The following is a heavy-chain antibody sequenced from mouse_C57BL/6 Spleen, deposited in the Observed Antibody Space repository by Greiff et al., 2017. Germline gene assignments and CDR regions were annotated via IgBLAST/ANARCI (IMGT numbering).Heavy chain of an antibody. Sequence: VQLKESGPELVKPGASVKMSCKASGYTFTDYNMHWVKQSHGKSLEWIGYINPNNGGTSYNQKFKGKATLTVNKSSSTAYMELRSLTSEDSAVYYCARDYSNLNWYFDVWGTGTTVTVSS. CDR1: GYTFTDYN. D-gene: IGHD2-5*01. V-gene: IGHV1-22*01. CDR2: INPNNGGT. J-gene: IGHJ1*03. CDR3: ARDYSNLNWYFDV.